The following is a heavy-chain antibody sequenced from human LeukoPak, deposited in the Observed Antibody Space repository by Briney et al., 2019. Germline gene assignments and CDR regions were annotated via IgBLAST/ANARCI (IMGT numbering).Heavy chain of an antibody. J-gene: IGHJ4*02. Sequence: PSETLSLTCAVYGGSFSGYYWSWIRQPPGKGLEWIGEINHSGSTNYNPSLKSRVTISVDTSKNQFSLKLSSVTAADTAVYYCARHVHRKAFGQGIAARRAFDCWGQGTLVTVSS. V-gene: IGHV4-34*01. CDR3: ARHVHRKAFGQGIAARRAFDC. D-gene: IGHD6-6*01. CDR2: INHSGST. CDR1: GGSFSGYY.